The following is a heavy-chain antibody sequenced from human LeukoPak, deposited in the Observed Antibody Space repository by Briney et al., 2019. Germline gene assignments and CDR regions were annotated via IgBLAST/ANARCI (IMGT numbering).Heavy chain of an antibody. J-gene: IGHJ4*02. Sequence: GGSLRLSCAASEFTFSSYWMSWVRQAPGKGLEWVANIKPDGSEKYYLDSVKGRFTISRDNAKNSLYLQMNSLRAEDTAAYFCATTGSYYKADYWGQGTLVTVSS. CDR3: ATTGSYYKADY. CDR1: EFTFSSYW. CDR2: IKPDGSEK. D-gene: IGHD3-10*01. V-gene: IGHV3-7*01.